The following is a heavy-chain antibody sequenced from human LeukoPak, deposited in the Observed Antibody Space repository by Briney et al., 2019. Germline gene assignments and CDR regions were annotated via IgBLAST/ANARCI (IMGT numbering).Heavy chain of an antibody. J-gene: IGHJ3*02. CDR3: ARRGAGHDAFDI. CDR2: MYREDSDT. V-gene: IGHV5-51*01. Sequence: GESLKISCKGSGYSFSSYWIAWVRQMPGKGLEWMGIMYREDSDTRYSPSSQGQVTISADRSISTAYLQWSSLRASDTAIYYCARRGAGHDAFDIWGQGTMVTVSS. D-gene: IGHD4/OR15-4a*01. CDR1: GYSFSSYW.